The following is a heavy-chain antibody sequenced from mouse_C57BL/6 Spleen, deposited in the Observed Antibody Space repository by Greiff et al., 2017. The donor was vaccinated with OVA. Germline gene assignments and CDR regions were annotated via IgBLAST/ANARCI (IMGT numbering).Heavy chain of an antibody. D-gene: IGHD1-1*01. CDR3: AKVPHGSSWFAY. CDR2: IHPKSGST. CDR1: GYTFTSYW. J-gene: IGHJ3*01. Sequence: VQLQQPGAELVKPGASVKLSCKASGYTFTSYWMHWVKQRPGQGLEWIGMIHPKSGSTNYNEKFKSKATLTVDKSSSTAYMQLSSLTSEDSAVYYCAKVPHGSSWFAYWGQGTLVTVSA. V-gene: IGHV1-64*01.